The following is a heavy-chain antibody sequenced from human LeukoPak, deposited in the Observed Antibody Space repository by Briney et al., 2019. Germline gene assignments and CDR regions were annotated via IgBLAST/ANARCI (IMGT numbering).Heavy chain of an antibody. J-gene: IGHJ4*02. CDR3: AKDRYSSGWYKSYFDY. V-gene: IGHV3-23*01. D-gene: IGHD6-19*01. Sequence: PGGSLRLSCTASGFTFSSYSMNWVRQAPGKGLEWVSAISGSGGSTYYADSVKGRFTISRDNSKNTLYLQMNSLRAEDTAVYYCAKDRYSSGWYKSYFDYWGQGTLVTVSS. CDR1: GFTFSSYS. CDR2: ISGSGGST.